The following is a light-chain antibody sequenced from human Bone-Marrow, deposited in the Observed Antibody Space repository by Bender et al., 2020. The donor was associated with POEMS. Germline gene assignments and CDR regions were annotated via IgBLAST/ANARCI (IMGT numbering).Light chain of an antibody. CDR3: QSYDNSLGGWV. V-gene: IGLV1-40*01. CDR2: STN. J-gene: IGLJ3*02. CDR1: SSNIGAGSD. Sequence: QSVLTQPPSVSGAPGQTVTISCTGSSSNIGAGSDVHWYQQLPGSAPKLLIFSTNNRPSGVPDRFSGSKSGTSASLAITGLQAEDEGDYYCQSYDNSLGGWVFGGGTKLTVL.